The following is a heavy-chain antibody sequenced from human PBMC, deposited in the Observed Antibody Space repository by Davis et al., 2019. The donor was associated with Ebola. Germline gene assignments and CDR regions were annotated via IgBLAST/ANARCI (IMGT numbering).Heavy chain of an antibody. J-gene: IGHJ3*01. V-gene: IGHV3-30-3*01. CDR2: IAYDASNT. CDR3: AKDTSNIWFDV. Sequence: GESLKISCAASGLSFSDHTMHWVRQAAGKGLEWVAFIAYDASNTYYADSVKGRFTISRDNSRNTLYLEMNSLRVEDTAIYYCAKDTSNIWFDVWGQGTMVTVSS. CDR1: GLSFSDHT. D-gene: IGHD1-26*01.